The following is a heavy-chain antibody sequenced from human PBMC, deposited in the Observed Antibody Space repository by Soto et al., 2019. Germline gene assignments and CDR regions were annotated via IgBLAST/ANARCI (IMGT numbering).Heavy chain of an antibody. V-gene: IGHV4-31*03. D-gene: IGHD2-2*01. Sequence: QVQLQESGPGLVKPSQTLSLTCTVSGGFISSGGYYWSWIRQHPGKGLEWIVYISYSGITYYNPSLKSRVTISVDTSKNQFSLNLSSVTAADTAVYYCARDGRYCDSTSCYSPFGNWGRGTLVTVS. CDR2: ISYSGIT. CDR3: ARDGRYCDSTSCYSPFGN. J-gene: IGHJ4*02. CDR1: GGFISSGGYY.